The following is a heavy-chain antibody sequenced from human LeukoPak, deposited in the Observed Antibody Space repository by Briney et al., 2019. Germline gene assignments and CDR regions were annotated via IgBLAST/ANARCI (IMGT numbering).Heavy chain of an antibody. CDR3: AKDLYGDLDYYFDY. D-gene: IGHD4-17*01. J-gene: IGHJ4*02. Sequence: GGSLRLSCAASGFTFDDYAMHWVRQAPGKGLEWVSGISWNSGSIGYADSVKGRFTISGDNAKNSLYLQMNSLRAEDTALYYCAKDLYGDLDYYFDYWGQGTLVTVSS. CDR1: GFTFDDYA. V-gene: IGHV3-9*01. CDR2: ISWNSGSI.